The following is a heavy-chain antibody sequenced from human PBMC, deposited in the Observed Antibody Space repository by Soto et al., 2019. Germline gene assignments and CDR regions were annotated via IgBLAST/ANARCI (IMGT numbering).Heavy chain of an antibody. Sequence: EVQLVESGGGLVQPGGSLRLSCAASGFTFSPYGMGWVRQAPGKGLEWVAIIKDDGGDELYLEAVRGRFTISRDNAKKSLYLAMDSLRVEDTAVYYCAGGSGWISDTWGQGTLVIVSS. D-gene: IGHD6-19*01. CDR3: AGGSGWISDT. V-gene: IGHV3-7*04. CDR2: IKDDGGDE. J-gene: IGHJ5*02. CDR1: GFTFSPYG.